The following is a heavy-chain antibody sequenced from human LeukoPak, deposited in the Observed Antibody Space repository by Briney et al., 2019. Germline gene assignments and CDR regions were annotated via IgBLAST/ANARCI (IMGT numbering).Heavy chain of an antibody. V-gene: IGHV4-59*01. CDR1: GVSITSNY. CDR3: ARSSGHSYGDFDY. J-gene: IGHJ4*02. CDR2: THHSGAT. Sequence: SETLSLTCSVSGVSITSNYWSWIRQPPGKGLEWLGYTHHSGATSYNPSLKSRSTMSLDTSNNPFSLKLSSVTAADTAVYSCARSSGHSYGDFDYWGQGNLVTVSS. D-gene: IGHD5-18*01.